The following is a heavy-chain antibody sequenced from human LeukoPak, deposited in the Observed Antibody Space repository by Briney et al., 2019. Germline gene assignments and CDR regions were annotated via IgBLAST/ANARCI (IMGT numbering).Heavy chain of an antibody. CDR3: ASGLPPGIIDY. V-gene: IGHV3-53*01. D-gene: IGHD1-14*01. CDR1: GFTVSSNY. CDR2: IYSGGRT. J-gene: IGHJ4*02. Sequence: GGSLRLSCAASGFTVSSNYMTWVRQAPGKGLEWVSVIYSGGRTYYADSVKGRFTISRDNSKNTLYLQMNSLRAEDTAVYYCASGLPPGIIDYWGQGTLVTVSS.